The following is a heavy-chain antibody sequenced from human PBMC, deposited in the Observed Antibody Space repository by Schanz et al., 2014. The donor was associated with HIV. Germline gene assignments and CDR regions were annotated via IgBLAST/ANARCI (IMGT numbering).Heavy chain of an antibody. CDR1: GGTFSTYA. CDR3: ARGRFCSGGSCYHDY. V-gene: IGHV1-8*02. J-gene: IGHJ4*02. CDR2: MNPNSGNT. D-gene: IGHD2-15*01. Sequence: QVQLVQSGAEVKKPGSSVKVSCKPSGGTFSTYAVNWVRQATGQGLEWMGWMNPNSGNTGYAQKFQGRVTMTRNTSINTAYMELSSLRSEDTAVYYCARGRFCSGGSCYHDYWGQGTLVTVSS.